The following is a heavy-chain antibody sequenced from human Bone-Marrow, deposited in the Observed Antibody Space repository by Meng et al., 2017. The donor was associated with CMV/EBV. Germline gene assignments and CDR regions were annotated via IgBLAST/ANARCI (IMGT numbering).Heavy chain of an antibody. CDR3: ASYYDFWSGYPEQYYFDY. J-gene: IGHJ4*02. CDR1: GGTFSSYT. Sequence: SVKVSCKASGGTFSSYTISWVRQAPGQGLEWMGRIIPILGIANYAQKFQGRVTITADKSTSKAYMELSSLRSEDTAVYYCASYYDFWSGYPEQYYFDYWGQGTLVTVSS. V-gene: IGHV1-69*02. CDR2: IIPILGIA. D-gene: IGHD3-3*01.